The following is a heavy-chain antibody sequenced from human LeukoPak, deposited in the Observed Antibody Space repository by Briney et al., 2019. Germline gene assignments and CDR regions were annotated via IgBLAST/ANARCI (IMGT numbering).Heavy chain of an antibody. CDR1: GFTFSNAW. CDR3: AKVGYDSSGILDY. V-gene: IGHV3-23*01. J-gene: IGHJ4*02. D-gene: IGHD3-22*01. CDR2: ISGSGGST. Sequence: GGSLRLSCAASGFTFSNAWMSWVRQAPGKGLEWVSAISGSGGSTYYADSVKGRFTISRDNSKNTLYLQMNSLRAKDTAVYYCAKVGYDSSGILDYWGQGTLVTVSS.